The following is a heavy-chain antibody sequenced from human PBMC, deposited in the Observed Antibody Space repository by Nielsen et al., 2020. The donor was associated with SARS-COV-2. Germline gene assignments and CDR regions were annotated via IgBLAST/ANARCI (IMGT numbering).Heavy chain of an antibody. Sequence: GESLKISCAASGFTFSSYAMSWVRQAPGKGLEWVSSISTSGSGTYYADSVTGRFTISRDNSKNTLYLEMNSLRVEDTALYYCAKGDSRLSWFGELALYYHYYGMDVWGQGTTVTVSS. J-gene: IGHJ6*02. CDR2: ISTSGSGT. V-gene: IGHV3-23*01. CDR1: GFTFSSYA. CDR3: AKGDSRLSWFGELALYYHYYGMDV. D-gene: IGHD3-10*01.